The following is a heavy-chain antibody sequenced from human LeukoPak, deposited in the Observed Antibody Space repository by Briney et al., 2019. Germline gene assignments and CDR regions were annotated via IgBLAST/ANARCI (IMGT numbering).Heavy chain of an antibody. D-gene: IGHD1-26*01. CDR3: ARGWDRAHPTGFEFDV. J-gene: IGHJ4*02. CDR1: GFTFSSYE. Sequence: KAGGSLRLSCVASGFTFSSYEMNWVRQAPGKGLEWVSFISSSGTTINQPDSVKGRFTISRDNAKNSVHLQMDNLRVEDTAVYYCARGWDRAHPTGFEFDVWGQGTLVTVSS. V-gene: IGHV3-48*03. CDR2: ISSSGTTI.